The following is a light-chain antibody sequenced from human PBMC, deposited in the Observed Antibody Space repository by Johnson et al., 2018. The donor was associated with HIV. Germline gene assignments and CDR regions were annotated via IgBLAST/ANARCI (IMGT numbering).Light chain of an antibody. CDR3: GTWDSSLSAFYA. CDR2: ENN. CDR1: SSNIGSNY. V-gene: IGLV1-51*02. Sequence: HSVLTQPPSVSAAPGQKVTVSCSGSSSNIGSNYVSWYQQLPGTAPKLLIYENNKRPSGIPDRFSGSKSGTSATLGITGLQTGDEADYYCGTWDSSLSAFYAFGTGTKITVL. J-gene: IGLJ1*01.